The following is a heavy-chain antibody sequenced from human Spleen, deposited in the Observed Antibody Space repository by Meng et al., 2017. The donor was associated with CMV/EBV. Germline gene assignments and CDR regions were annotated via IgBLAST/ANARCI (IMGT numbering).Heavy chain of an antibody. CDR2: ISYDGSDK. CDR3: ARDRRLQLYGMDV. J-gene: IGHJ6*02. CDR1: GFTFSSYT. Sequence: GGSLRLSCTASGFTFSSYTMHWVRQAPGKGLEWVAVISYDGSDKYYADSVKGRFTISRDNSRSTLYLQMNSLRAEDTAVYYCARDRRLQLYGMDVWGQGTSVTVSS. D-gene: IGHD5-18*01. V-gene: IGHV3-30*04.